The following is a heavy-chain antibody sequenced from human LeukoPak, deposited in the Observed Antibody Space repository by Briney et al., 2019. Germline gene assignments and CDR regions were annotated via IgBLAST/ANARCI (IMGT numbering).Heavy chain of an antibody. CDR2: INPSGGST. J-gene: IGHJ4*02. CDR3: ARDFGGAGVGATISIDY. D-gene: IGHD1-26*01. Sequence: GASVKVSCKASGYTFTSYYMHWVRQAPGQGLEWMGIINPSGGSTSYAQKFQGRVTMTRDMSTSTAYMELRSLRSDDTAVYYCARDFGGAGVGATISIDYWGQGTLVTVSS. CDR1: GYTFTSYY. V-gene: IGHV1-46*01.